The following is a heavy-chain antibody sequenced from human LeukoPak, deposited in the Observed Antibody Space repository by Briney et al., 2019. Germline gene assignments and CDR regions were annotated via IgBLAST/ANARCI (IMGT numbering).Heavy chain of an antibody. CDR2: ISWNSGSI. D-gene: IGHD6-13*01. V-gene: IGHV3-9*01. J-gene: IGHJ5*02. Sequence: GRSLRLSCAASGFTFDDYAMHWVRQAPGKGLEWVSGISWNSGSIGYADSVKGRFTISRDNAKNSLYLQMNSLRAEDTALYYCAKGVIPAAVMADNDGSDPWGKETRVTVPS. CDR3: AKGVIPAAVMADNDGSDP. CDR1: GFTFDDYA.